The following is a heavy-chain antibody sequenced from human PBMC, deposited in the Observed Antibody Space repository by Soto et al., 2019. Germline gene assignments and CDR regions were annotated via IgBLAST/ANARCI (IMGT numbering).Heavy chain of an antibody. J-gene: IGHJ5*02. D-gene: IGHD3-22*01. V-gene: IGHV5-10-1*01. CDR1: GYTFTNYW. CDR2: IDPTDSYT. Sequence: GESLKISCKGSGYTFTNYWINWVRQVPGKGLEWMGRIDPTDSYTNYSPSFQGRVTISVDKSINTAYLQWSSLKASDTAMYYCAKTYCYDSAGYYAPFDPWGQGTLVTVSS. CDR3: AKTYCYDSAGYYAPFDP.